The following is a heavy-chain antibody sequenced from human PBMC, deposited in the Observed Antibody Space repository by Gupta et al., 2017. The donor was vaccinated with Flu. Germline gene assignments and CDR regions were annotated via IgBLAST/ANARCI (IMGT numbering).Heavy chain of an antibody. CDR2: INPSGEST. J-gene: IGHJ4*02. V-gene: IGHV1-46*01. D-gene: IGHD1-26*01. CDR1: GYTFTSHY. Sequence: QVQLVQPGAEMKKPGASVKVSCKASGYTFTSHYIHWLRQAPGHGLEWTGMINPSGESTTYAPKFQGRLSMTGDTSTSSIYMELSSLRSEDTAVFYCARVNNVGIFTFFDLWGQGTLVTVTS. CDR3: ARVNNVGIFTFFDL.